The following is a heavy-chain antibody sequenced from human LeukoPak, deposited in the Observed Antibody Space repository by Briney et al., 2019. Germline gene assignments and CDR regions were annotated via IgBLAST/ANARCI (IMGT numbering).Heavy chain of an antibody. CDR3: ARDSPSDYGGNGRPDY. CDR1: GGTFSSYA. Sequence: ASVKVSCKASGGTFSSYAISWVRQAPGQGLEWMGRIIPILGIANYAQKFQGRVTITADESTSTAYMELSSLRSEDTAVYYCARDSPSDYGGNGRPDYWGQGTLVTVSS. V-gene: IGHV1-69*04. D-gene: IGHD4-23*01. CDR2: IIPILGIA. J-gene: IGHJ4*02.